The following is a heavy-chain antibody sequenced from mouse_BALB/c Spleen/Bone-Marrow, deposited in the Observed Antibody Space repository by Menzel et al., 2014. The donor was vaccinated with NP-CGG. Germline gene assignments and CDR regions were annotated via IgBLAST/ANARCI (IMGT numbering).Heavy chain of an antibody. J-gene: IGHJ4*01. CDR1: GFTFSTYG. CDR2: ISSGGGYT. CDR3: TRQRNWDHYAMDY. D-gene: IGHD4-1*01. Sequence: DVQLVESGGDLVKPGGSLKLSCAASGFTFSTYGMSWVRQTPDKRLEWVATISSGGGYTYYPDSVKGRFTISRDNANNTLYLQMSSLKSEDTAMYYCTRQRNWDHYAMDYWGRGTSVTVSS. V-gene: IGHV5-6*01.